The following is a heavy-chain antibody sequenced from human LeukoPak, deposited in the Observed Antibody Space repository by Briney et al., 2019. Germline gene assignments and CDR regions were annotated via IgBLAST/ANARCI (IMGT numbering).Heavy chain of an antibody. CDR2: IIPILGIA. D-gene: IGHD1-26*01. CDR3: ARGRLESYWYYYYGMDV. CDR1: GGTFSSYA. V-gene: IGHV1-69*04. J-gene: IGHJ6*02. Sequence: SVKVSCKASGGTFSSYAISWVRQAPGQGLEWMGRIIPILGIANYAQKFQGRVTMTRNTSISTAYMELSSLRSEDTAVYYCARGRLESYWYYYYGMDVWGQGTTVTVSS.